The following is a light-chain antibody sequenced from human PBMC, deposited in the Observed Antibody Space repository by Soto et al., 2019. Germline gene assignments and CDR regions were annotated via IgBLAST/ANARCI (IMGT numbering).Light chain of an antibody. Sequence: DLVMTQTPLSLSVTPGQPASISCKSSQSLLHSDGKTYLYWYLQKPGQPPHLLIYEVSHRFSGXPXRXTGSGSGTDFTLQISRVEAEDVGLYYCMQSIQFPLFIFGPGTRVDIK. V-gene: IGKV2D-29*01. J-gene: IGKJ3*01. CDR2: EVS. CDR1: QSLLHSDGKTY. CDR3: MQSIQFPLFI.